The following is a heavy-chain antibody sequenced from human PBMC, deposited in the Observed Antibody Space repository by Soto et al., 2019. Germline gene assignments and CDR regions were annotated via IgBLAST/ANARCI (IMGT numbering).Heavy chain of an antibody. V-gene: IGHV3-7*03. D-gene: IGHD3-16*01. CDR3: ARDLFEAARRGEYAFDI. CDR2: IKRDGSEK. CDR1: AFTFSSYW. Sequence: PGGSLRLSCAASAFTFSSYWMSWVRQAPGKGLEWVANIKRDGSEKYYVDSVKGRFTISRDNAKNSLYLQMNSLRAEDTAVYYCARDLFEAARRGEYAFDIWGQGTMVTV. J-gene: IGHJ3*02.